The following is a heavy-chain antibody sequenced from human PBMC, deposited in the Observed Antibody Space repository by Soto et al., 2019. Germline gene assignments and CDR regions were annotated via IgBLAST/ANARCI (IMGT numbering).Heavy chain of an antibody. CDR3: ARAGRYTSSY. CDR1: GASVSSGGYY. D-gene: IGHD6-6*01. J-gene: IGHJ4*02. V-gene: IGHV4-61*08. Sequence: SETLSLTCSVSGASVSSGGYYWTWIRQPPGKGLEWIGYIYYTGSTTYNPSLKSRVTISADTSKNQLSLKLTSVTAADTAIYYCARAGRYTSSYWGQGTLVTVSS. CDR2: IYYTGST.